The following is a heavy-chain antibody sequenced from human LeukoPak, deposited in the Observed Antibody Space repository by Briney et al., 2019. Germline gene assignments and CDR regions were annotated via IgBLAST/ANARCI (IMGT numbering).Heavy chain of an antibody. D-gene: IGHD6-13*01. Sequence: PGGSLRLSCAASGFTFSSYWMHWVRQAPGKGLVWVSRINSDGSGTSYADSVKSRFTISRDNAKNTLYLQMNSLRVGDTAVYYCARGGSSWSAFDIWGQGTMVTVSS. V-gene: IGHV3-74*01. CDR2: INSDGSGT. J-gene: IGHJ3*02. CDR1: GFTFSSYW. CDR3: ARGGSSWSAFDI.